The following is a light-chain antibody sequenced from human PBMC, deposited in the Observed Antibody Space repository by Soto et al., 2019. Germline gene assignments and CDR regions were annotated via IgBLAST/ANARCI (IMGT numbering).Light chain of an antibody. J-gene: IGLJ3*02. Sequence: QSALTQPASMSGSPGQSITSSCTGTSSNVGGYNYVSWYQQHPGKAPKLMIYEVSHRPSGVSDRFSGSKSGNTASLTIPGLQAEDEADSYCSSYATRTTLGVFGGGTKLTVL. CDR1: SSNVGGYNY. V-gene: IGLV2-14*01. CDR2: EVS. CDR3: SSYATRTTLGV.